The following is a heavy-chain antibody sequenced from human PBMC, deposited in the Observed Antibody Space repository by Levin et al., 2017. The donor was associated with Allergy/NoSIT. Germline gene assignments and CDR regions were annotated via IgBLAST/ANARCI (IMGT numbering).Heavy chain of an antibody. V-gene: IGHV4-30-4*01. Sequence: SETLSLTCTVSGGSISSGDYYWSWIRQPPGKGLEWIGYIYYSGSTYYNPSLKSRVTISVDTSKNQFSLKLSSVTAADTAVYYCARARADYGDYVRAFDIWGQGTMVTVSS. CDR2: IYYSGST. CDR1: GGSISSGDYY. D-gene: IGHD4-17*01. J-gene: IGHJ3*02. CDR3: ARARADYGDYVRAFDI.